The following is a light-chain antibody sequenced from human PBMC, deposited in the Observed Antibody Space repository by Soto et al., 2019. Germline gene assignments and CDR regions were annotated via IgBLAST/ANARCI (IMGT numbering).Light chain of an antibody. CDR3: QQSYSTPRT. V-gene: IGKV1-39*01. Sequence: DIQMTQSPSSPSASVGDRVTITCRASQSISNYLNWYQQKPGKAPKLLMYAASSLQSGVPSRFGGSGSGTDFTLTISSLQPEYFATYYCQQSYSTPRTFGQGTKVEIK. J-gene: IGKJ1*01. CDR2: AAS. CDR1: QSISNY.